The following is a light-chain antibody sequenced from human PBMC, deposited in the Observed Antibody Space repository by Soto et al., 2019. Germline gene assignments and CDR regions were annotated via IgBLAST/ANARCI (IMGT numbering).Light chain of an antibody. CDR2: EAS. CDR3: QQYNSDSPT. J-gene: IGKJ1*01. V-gene: IGKV1-5*01. Sequence: DIQMTQSPPTLSASVGDRVIITCRASQSISTWLAWYQQKPGKAPKLLIYEASSLESGVPSRFSGTGSGTEFTLTIRSLQPDDFATYYCQQYNSDSPTFGQGTRVELK. CDR1: QSISTW.